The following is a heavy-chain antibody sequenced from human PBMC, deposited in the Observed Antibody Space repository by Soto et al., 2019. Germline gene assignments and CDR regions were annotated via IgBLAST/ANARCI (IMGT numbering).Heavy chain of an antibody. CDR1: GGLFSSYP. J-gene: IGHJ4*02. CDR3: ARGGSGYTWFNEL. Sequence: QEQLVQSGAEVKKPGSSVKVSCKASGGLFSSYPISWVRQVPGQGLEWMGGIIPVFQTAYYTQRFQGRVTITADESTNTAYMELSSLRSEDTAIYYCARGGSGYTWFNELWGKGTLVTVSS. CDR2: IIPVFQTA. V-gene: IGHV1-69*01. D-gene: IGHD3-22*01.